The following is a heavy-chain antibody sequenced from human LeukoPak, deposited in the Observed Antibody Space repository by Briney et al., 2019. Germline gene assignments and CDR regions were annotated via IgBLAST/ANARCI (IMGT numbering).Heavy chain of an antibody. CDR3: AGHFGAWHYFDY. V-gene: IGHV3-30*02. J-gene: IGHJ4*02. CDR1: GFTFSSYG. D-gene: IGHD3-3*01. Sequence: GGSLRLSCAASGFTFSSYGMHWVRQAPGKGLEWVAFIRYDGSNKYYADSVKGRFTISRDNSKNTLYLQMNSLRAEDTAVYYCAGHFGAWHYFDYWGQGTQVTVSS. CDR2: IRYDGSNK.